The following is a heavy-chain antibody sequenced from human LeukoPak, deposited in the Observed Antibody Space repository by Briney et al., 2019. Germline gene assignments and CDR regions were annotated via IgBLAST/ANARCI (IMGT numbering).Heavy chain of an antibody. CDR3: ARAITMVRGVRRHNWFGP. CDR2: IIPIFGTA. J-gene: IGHJ5*02. Sequence: ASVKVSCKASGGTFSSYAISWVRQAPGQGLEWMGGIIPIFGTANYAQKFQGRVTITADESTSTAYMELSSLRSEDTAVYYCARAITMVRGVRRHNWFGPWGQGTLVTVSS. D-gene: IGHD3-10*01. CDR1: GGTFSSYA. V-gene: IGHV1-69*13.